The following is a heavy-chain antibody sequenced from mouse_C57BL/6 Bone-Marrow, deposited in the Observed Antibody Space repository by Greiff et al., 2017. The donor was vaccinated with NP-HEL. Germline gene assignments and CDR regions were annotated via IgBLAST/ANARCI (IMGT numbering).Heavy chain of an antibody. D-gene: IGHD2-2*01. Sequence: DVQLQESGPELVKPGDSVKISCKASGYSFTGYFMNWVMQSHGKSLEWIGRINPYNGDTFYNQKFKGKATLTVDKSSSTAHMELRSLTSEDSAVYYCAKPHYGYDETGFYYAMDYWGQGTSVTVSS. CDR1: GYSFTGYF. CDR2: INPYNGDT. V-gene: IGHV1-20*01. CDR3: AKPHYGYDETGFYYAMDY. J-gene: IGHJ4*01.